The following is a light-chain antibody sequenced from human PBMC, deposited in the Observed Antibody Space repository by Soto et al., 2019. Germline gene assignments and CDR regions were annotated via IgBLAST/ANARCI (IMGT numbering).Light chain of an antibody. CDR3: QQRYT. J-gene: IGKJ2*01. Sequence: EIVLTQSPATLSLSPGERATLSCRASQSVSSYLAWYQQKPGQAPRLLIYDASNRATGIPARFSGSGSGTDFTLTISSLEPADFAVYYCQQRYTLGQGTKLEIK. V-gene: IGKV3-11*01. CDR2: DAS. CDR1: QSVSSY.